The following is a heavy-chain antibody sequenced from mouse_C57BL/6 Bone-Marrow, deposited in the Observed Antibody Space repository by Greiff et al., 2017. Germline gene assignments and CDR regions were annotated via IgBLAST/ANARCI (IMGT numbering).Heavy chain of an antibody. CDR3: ARGYDYDYAMDY. CDR2: INPNYGTN. CDR1: GYSFTDYN. J-gene: IGHJ4*01. D-gene: IGHD2-4*01. Sequence: VQLQHSGPELVKPGASVKISCKASGYSFTDYNMNWVKQSNGKSLEWIGVINPNYGTNSYNQKFKGKATLTVDQSSSTAYMQLNSLTSEYSAVYYCARGYDYDYAMDYWCQGTSGTVSS. V-gene: IGHV1-39*01.